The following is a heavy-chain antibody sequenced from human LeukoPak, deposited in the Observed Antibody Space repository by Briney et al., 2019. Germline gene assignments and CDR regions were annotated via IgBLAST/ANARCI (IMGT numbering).Heavy chain of an antibody. CDR2: INPKTGGS. Sequence: ASVRVSCKASGYTFTGYYMHWVRQAPGQGLEWLGRINPKTGGSNYAQKFQGRVTMTSDTSTSTAYMELSRLNSDDTAVYYCTTLVSGINYWGQGTLVTVSS. D-gene: IGHD1-20*01. J-gene: IGHJ4*02. CDR3: TTLVSGINY. V-gene: IGHV1-2*06. CDR1: GYTFTGYY.